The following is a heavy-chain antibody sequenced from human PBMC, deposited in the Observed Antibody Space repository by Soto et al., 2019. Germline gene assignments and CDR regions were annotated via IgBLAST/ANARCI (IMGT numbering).Heavy chain of an antibody. V-gene: IGHV1-8*01. CDR1: GYTFTSYD. CDR3: VRVYSSGYYVPSDY. D-gene: IGHD3-22*01. J-gene: IGHJ4*02. Sequence: QVQLVQSGAEVKKPGASVKVSCKASGYTFTSYDINWVRQATGQGLEWMGWMNPNSGNTGYAQKFQGRVTMTRNTSISTAYMELSSLRSEDTAVYYCVRVYSSGYYVPSDYWGQGTLVTVSS. CDR2: MNPNSGNT.